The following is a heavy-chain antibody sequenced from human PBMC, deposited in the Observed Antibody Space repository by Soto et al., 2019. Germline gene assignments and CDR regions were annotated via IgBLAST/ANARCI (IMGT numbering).Heavy chain of an antibody. Sequence: EVQLLESGGGLIQPGGSLRLSCAASGFAFSGYAMSWVRQAPGKGLEWVSSISGNGRNTYYADSVKGRFTISRDNSKNTLFLQMNSLRAEDTAVFYCEKDYWCFDFWGRGTLVTVSS. V-gene: IGHV3-23*01. CDR3: EKDYWCFDF. J-gene: IGHJ2*01. CDR1: GFAFSGYA. CDR2: ISGNGRNT.